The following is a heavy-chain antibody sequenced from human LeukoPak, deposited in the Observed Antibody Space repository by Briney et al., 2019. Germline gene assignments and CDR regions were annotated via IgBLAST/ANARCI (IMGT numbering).Heavy chain of an antibody. CDR1: GFTFSNSW. J-gene: IGHJ4*02. CDR3: AGGRLVATSKAVAIDY. Sequence: GGSLRLSCAAPGFTFSNSWLHWVRQAPGKGLVWVSRINERGSSTSYADSVKGRFTISRDNAKNTLYLQMNNLRADDTAVYYCAGGRLVATSKAVAIDYWGQGTLVTVSS. D-gene: IGHD5-12*01. CDR2: INERGSST. V-gene: IGHV3-74*01.